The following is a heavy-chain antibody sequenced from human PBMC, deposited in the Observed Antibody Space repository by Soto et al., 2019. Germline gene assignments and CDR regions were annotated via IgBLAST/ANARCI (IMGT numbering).Heavy chain of an antibody. Sequence: PSETLSLTCTVSGGSISIYYWSWIRQSPGKGLEWIGYIYYSGSTNYNPSLKSRVTISVDTSKNQFSLKLSSVTAADTAVYYCARNPNWFDPWGQGTLVTVSS. CDR1: GGSISIYY. J-gene: IGHJ5*02. V-gene: IGHV4-59*01. CDR2: IYYSGST. CDR3: ARNPNWFDP.